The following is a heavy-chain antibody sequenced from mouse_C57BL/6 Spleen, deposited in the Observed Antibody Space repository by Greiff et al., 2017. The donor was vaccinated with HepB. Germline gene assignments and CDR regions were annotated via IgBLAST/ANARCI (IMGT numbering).Heavy chain of an antibody. D-gene: IGHD2-5*01. CDR1: GYTFTGYW. Sequence: VMLVESGAELMKPGASVKLSCKATGYTFTGYWIEWVKQRPGHGLEWIGEILPGSGSTNYNEKFKGKATFTADTSSNTAYMQLSSLTTEDSAIYYCARGYYSNYGGDYYAMDYWGQGTSVTVSS. CDR3: ARGYYSNYGGDYYAMDY. CDR2: ILPGSGST. J-gene: IGHJ4*01. V-gene: IGHV1-9*01.